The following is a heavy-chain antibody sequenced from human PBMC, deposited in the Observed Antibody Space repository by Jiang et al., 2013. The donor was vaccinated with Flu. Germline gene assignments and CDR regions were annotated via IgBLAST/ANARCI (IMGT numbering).Heavy chain of an antibody. CDR3: ARHATYYYGSGSYSYYYGMDV. Sequence: GAEVKKPGESLKISCKGSGYSFTSYWIGWVRQMPGKGLEWMGIIYPGDSDTRYSPSFQGQVTISADKSISTAYLQWSSLKASDTAMYYCARHATYYYGSGSYSYYYGMDVWGQRDHGHRLL. CDR1: GYSFTSYW. J-gene: IGHJ6*04. V-gene: IGHV5-51*01. D-gene: IGHD3-10*01. CDR2: IYPGDSDT.